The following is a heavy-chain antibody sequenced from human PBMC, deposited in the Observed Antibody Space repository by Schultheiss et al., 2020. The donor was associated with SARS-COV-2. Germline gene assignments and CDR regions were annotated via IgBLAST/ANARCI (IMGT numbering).Heavy chain of an antibody. V-gene: IGHV3-15*01. CDR3: AKMGGQLYPVVGYFDY. Sequence: GGSLRLSCVASGFNFNAAWMSWVRQSPGGGLEWIGLIRSKGGGGTTDYAAPVKDRFIISRDDSQNTVYLQMHSLKSDDTGVYFCAKMGGQLYPVVGYFDYWGQGALVTVSS. D-gene: IGHD1-1*01. CDR2: IRSKGGGGTT. CDR1: GFNFNAAW. J-gene: IGHJ4*02.